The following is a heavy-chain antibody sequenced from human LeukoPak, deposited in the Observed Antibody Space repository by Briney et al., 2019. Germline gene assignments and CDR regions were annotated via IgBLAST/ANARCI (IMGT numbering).Heavy chain of an antibody. CDR2: ISSSSSYT. V-gene: IGHV3-11*06. J-gene: IGHJ4*02. D-gene: IGHD3-16*02. CDR1: GFTFSDYC. CDR3: ARDLTFGGVIVTGYFDY. Sequence: PGGSLRLSFAASGFTFSDYCMSWIRPAPGNGLEWVSYISSSSSYTNYADSVKGRFTISRDNAKNSLYLQMNSLRAEDTAVYYCARDLTFGGVIVTGYFDYWGQGTLVTVSS.